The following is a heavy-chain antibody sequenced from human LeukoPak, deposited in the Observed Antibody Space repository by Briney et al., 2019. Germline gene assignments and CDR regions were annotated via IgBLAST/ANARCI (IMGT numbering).Heavy chain of an antibody. D-gene: IGHD6-19*01. V-gene: IGHV3-48*03. Sequence: GGSLRLSCAASGFTFSSYEMNWVRQAPGKGLEWVSYISSSGSTIYYADSVKGRFTISRDNAKNSLYLQMNSLRAEDTAVYYCSKEQWLSGMDVWGQGTTVTVSS. CDR1: GFTFSSYE. J-gene: IGHJ6*02. CDR2: ISSSGSTI. CDR3: SKEQWLSGMDV.